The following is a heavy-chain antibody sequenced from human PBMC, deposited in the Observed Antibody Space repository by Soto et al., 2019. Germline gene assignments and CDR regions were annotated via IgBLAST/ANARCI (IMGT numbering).Heavy chain of an antibody. V-gene: IGHV1-18*04. D-gene: IGHD3-10*01. CDR3: ARALGFTVVRGKTIVDAFDV. CDR1: GYTFMNYG. J-gene: IGHJ3*01. Sequence: QVHLVQSETEVKMPGASVKVSCKTSGYTFMNYGLNWVRQAPGQGLEWMGWINPYNGDTNYAQKFQGRVTMTTDTPTTPAYMRLGALRSGDTAGYSWARALGFTVVRGKTIVDAFDVWGQGPMVTVSS. CDR2: INPYNGDT.